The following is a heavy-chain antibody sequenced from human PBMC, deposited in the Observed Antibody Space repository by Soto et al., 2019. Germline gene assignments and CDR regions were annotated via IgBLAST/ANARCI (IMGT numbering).Heavy chain of an antibody. D-gene: IGHD5-12*01. J-gene: IGHJ5*02. CDR1: GGTFSNYA. V-gene: IGHV1-69*15. CDR3: AKDGGADGYFGNWLDP. Sequence: QVHLVQSGAEVKKPGSSVNVSCKASGGTFSNYAITWVRQAPGQGLEWVGRIIPIFGTTNVAQKFQGRVTITADESTTTAYMELSGLRSDDTAVYYCAKDGGADGYFGNWLDPWGQGTLVRLL. CDR2: IIPIFGTT.